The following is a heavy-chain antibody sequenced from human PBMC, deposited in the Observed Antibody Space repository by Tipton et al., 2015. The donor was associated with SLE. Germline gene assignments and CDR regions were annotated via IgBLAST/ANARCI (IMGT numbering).Heavy chain of an antibody. Sequence: TLSLTCAVYGGSFSGYYWSWIRQPPGKGLEWIGEINHSGSTNYNPSLKSRVTISVDTSKNQFSLKLSSVTAADTAVYYCARHPGYSSSEGWFDPWGQGTLVTVSS. CDR1: GGSFSGYY. D-gene: IGHD6-13*01. V-gene: IGHV4-34*01. CDR3: ARHPGYSSSEGWFDP. J-gene: IGHJ5*02. CDR2: INHSGST.